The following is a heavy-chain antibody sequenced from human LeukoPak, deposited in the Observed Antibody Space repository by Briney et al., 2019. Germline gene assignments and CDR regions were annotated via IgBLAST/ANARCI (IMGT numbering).Heavy chain of an antibody. V-gene: IGHV3-15*01. CDR3: TTDWYDY. J-gene: IGHJ4*02. Sequence: KPGTSLRLSCAASGSGFTFRNAWMSWVRQAPGKGLEWVGRIKSKGDGGAADYAAPVKGRFTISRDDSKNTQYLQMNSLRVEDTAVYYCTTDWYDYWGQGTLVTVSS. CDR1: GSGFTFRNAW. CDR2: IKSKGDGGAA. D-gene: IGHD6-13*01.